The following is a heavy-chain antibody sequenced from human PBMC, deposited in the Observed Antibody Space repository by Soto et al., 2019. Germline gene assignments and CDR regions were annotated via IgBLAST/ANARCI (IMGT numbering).Heavy chain of an antibody. CDR2: INHSGST. CDR3: ARGPSSPYCTNGVCYTSEGFDY. Sequence: QVQLQQWGAGLLKPSETLSLTCAVYGGYFSGYYWSWIRQPPGKGLEWIGEINHSGSTNYNPSLKSRVTISVDPSKNQFSLKLSSVTAAYTAVYYWARGPSSPYCTNGVCYTSEGFDYWGQGTVVTVSS. V-gene: IGHV4-34*01. CDR1: GGYFSGYY. D-gene: IGHD2-8*01. J-gene: IGHJ4*02.